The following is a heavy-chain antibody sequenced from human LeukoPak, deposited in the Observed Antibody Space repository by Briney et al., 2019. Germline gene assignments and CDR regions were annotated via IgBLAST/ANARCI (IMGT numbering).Heavy chain of an antibody. V-gene: IGHV4-59*01. CDR3: ARIGNGYFDY. CDR2: IYYSGST. J-gene: IGHJ4*02. Sequence: PSETLSLTCTVSGGSISSYYWSWIRQPPGKGLEWIGYIYYSGSTNYNPSLKSRITISVDTSKNQFSLKLSSVTAADTAVYYCARIGNGYFDYWGQGTLVTVSS. D-gene: IGHD4-23*01. CDR1: GGSISSYY.